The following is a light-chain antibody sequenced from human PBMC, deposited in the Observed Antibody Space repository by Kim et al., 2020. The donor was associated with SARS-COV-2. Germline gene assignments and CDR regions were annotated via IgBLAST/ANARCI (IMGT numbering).Light chain of an antibody. J-gene: IGKJ1*01. Sequence: DIQMTQSPSTLSASVGDRVTITCRASQSISDCLAWYQQKPGKAPNLLIYKASTLESGVPSRLSGSGSGTEFSLTISSLQPDDFATYYCQQYNSYSLTFGQGTKVDIK. CDR1: QSISDC. CDR2: KAS. CDR3: QQYNSYSLT. V-gene: IGKV1-5*03.